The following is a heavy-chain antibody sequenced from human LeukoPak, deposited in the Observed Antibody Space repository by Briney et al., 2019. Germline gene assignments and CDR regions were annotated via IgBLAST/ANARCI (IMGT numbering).Heavy chain of an antibody. CDR2: IYYSGST. J-gene: IGHJ4*02. CDR3: ARDVKQWLVLSDYFDY. CDR1: GGSISISSYY. V-gene: IGHV4-39*07. D-gene: IGHD6-19*01. Sequence: TSETLSLTCTVSGGSISISSYYWGWIRQPPGKGLEWIGSIYYSGSTYYNPSLKSRVTISVDTSNNQFSLKLSSVTAADTAVYYCARDVKQWLVLSDYFDYWGQGTLVTVSS.